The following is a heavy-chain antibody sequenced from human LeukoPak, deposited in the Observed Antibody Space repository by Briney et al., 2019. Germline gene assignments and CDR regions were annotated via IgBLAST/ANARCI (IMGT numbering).Heavy chain of an antibody. V-gene: IGHV1-2*02. Sequence: DSVTVSCTASGYTFNGYYMHWVRQAPGQGLEWMGWISPKSGGTYYEKTFQGRVTMTRDTSLSTAYMELSSLRSDDTPVYYCAREDPGTQIAKVLVAIDGSASWFDPWGQGTLVTVSS. D-gene: IGHD2/OR15-2a*01. J-gene: IGHJ5*02. CDR2: ISPKSGGT. CDR3: AREDPGTQIAKVLVAIDGSASWFDP. CDR1: GYTFNGYY.